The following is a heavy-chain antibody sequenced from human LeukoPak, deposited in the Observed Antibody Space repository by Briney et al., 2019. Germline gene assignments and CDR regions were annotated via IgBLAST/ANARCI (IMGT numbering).Heavy chain of an antibody. CDR2: IYWDDDK. CDR1: GFSLSTSGVG. Sequence: SGPTLVKPTQTLTLTCTFSGFSLSTSGVGVGWIRQPPGKALEWLALIYWDDDKRFSPSLKSRLIMTKDTSKNQVVLTMTNVDPVDTATYYCAHRSEGSSFFDYWGQGTLVTVSS. V-gene: IGHV2-5*02. D-gene: IGHD6-6*01. CDR3: AHRSEGSSFFDY. J-gene: IGHJ4*02.